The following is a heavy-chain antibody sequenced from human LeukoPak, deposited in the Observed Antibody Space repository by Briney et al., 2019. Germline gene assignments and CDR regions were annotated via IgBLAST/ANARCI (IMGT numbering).Heavy chain of an antibody. Sequence: GASVKVSCKVPGYTLTELSMHWVRQAPGKGLEWMGGFDPEDGETIYAQKFQGRVTMTEDTSTDTAYMELSSLRSGDTAVYYCATDGSIGATSRLVWDHQIYYYYCGMDVWGQGTTVTVSS. CDR1: GYTLTELS. J-gene: IGHJ6*02. D-gene: IGHD5-12*01. CDR2: FDPEDGET. CDR3: ATDGSIGATSRLVWDHQIYYYYCGMDV. V-gene: IGHV1-24*01.